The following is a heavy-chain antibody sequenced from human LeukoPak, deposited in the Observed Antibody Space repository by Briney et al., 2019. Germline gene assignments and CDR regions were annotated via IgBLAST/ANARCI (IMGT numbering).Heavy chain of an antibody. V-gene: IGHV1-46*01. CDR3: AREGNVLRSLEGAFDI. D-gene: IGHD3-3*01. CDR1: GYTFTSYY. Sequence: ASVKVSCKASGYTFTSYYMRWVRQAPGQGLEWMGIINPSGGSTSYAQKFQGRVTMTRDTSTSTVYMELSSLRSEDTAVYYCAREGNVLRSLEGAFDIWGQGTMVTVSS. J-gene: IGHJ3*02. CDR2: INPSGGST.